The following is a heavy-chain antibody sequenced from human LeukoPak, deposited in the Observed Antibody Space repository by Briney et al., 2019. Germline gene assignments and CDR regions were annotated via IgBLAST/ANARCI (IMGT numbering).Heavy chain of an antibody. J-gene: IGHJ2*01. V-gene: IGHV3-13*01. CDR2: IRTEGDT. CDR1: GFTFSNFD. D-gene: IGHD2-8*02. CDR3: ARGRFVLVPSLERWYFDL. Sequence: GGSLRLSCAASGFTFSNFDMQWVRHAAGEGLEWVSGIRTEGDTFSPDSITGRFPISSENAKNAFYLQMNSLRAGDTAVYYCARGRFVLVPSLERWYFDLWGRGTLVTVSS.